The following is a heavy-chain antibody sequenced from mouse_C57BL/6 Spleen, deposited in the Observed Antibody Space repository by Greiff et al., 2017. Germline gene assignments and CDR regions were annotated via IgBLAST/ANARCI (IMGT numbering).Heavy chain of an antibody. D-gene: IGHD4-1*01. Sequence: QVQLQQPGAELVMPGASVKLSCKASGYTFTSYWMHWVKQRPGQGLEWIGEIDPSDSYTNYNQKFKGKSTLTVDKSSSTAYMQLSSLTSEDSAVYYWARGDMTGTKAMDYWGQGTSVTVSS. J-gene: IGHJ4*01. CDR3: ARGDMTGTKAMDY. CDR1: GYTFTSYW. V-gene: IGHV1-69*01. CDR2: IDPSDSYT.